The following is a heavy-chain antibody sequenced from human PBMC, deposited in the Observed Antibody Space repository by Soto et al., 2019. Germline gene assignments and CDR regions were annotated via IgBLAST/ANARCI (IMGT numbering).Heavy chain of an antibody. CDR1: GGSISSGGYY. D-gene: IGHD3-22*01. V-gene: IGHV4-31*03. Sequence: PSETLSLTCTVSGGSISSGGYYWSWIRQHPGKGLGWIGYIYYSGSTYYNPSLKSRVTISVDTSKNQFSLKLSSVTAADTAVYYCARDYYDSSGYYYVWAFDIWGQGTMVTVSS. CDR3: ARDYYDSSGYYYVWAFDI. J-gene: IGHJ3*02. CDR2: IYYSGST.